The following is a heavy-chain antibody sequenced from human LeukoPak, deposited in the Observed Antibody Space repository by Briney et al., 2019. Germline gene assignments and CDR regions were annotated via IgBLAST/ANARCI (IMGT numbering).Heavy chain of an antibody. D-gene: IGHD3-10*01. V-gene: IGHV1-2*02. Sequence: GASVKASCRASGYTFTAHYIHWVRQAPGQGLEWMGWIDPNSGGTNYPQKFLRSVTMTGDTSINTAFMELSRLRSDDTAIYYCARGRGTTMVRGVITNYFDLWGRGSLVTVSS. CDR1: GYTFTAHY. CDR3: ARGRGTTMVRGVITNYFDL. CDR2: IDPNSGGT. J-gene: IGHJ2*01.